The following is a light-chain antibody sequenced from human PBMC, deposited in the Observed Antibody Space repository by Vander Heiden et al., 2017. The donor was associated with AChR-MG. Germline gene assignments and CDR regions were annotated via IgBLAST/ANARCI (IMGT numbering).Light chain of an antibody. CDR3: QSYDSSLSVV. V-gene: IGLV1-40*01. CDR2: GNS. CDR1: SSNIGAGYD. J-gene: IGLJ3*02. Sequence: QSVLTQPPPVSGAPGQRVTISCTGSSSNIGAGYDVHWYQQLPGTAPKLLICGNSNRPSGVPDRFSGSKSGTSASLAITGLQAEDEADYYCQSYDSSLSVVFGGGTKLTVL.